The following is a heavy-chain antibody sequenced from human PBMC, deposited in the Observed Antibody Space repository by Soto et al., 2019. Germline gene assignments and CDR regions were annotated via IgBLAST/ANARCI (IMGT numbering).Heavy chain of an antibody. D-gene: IGHD6-19*01. CDR3: ARVGGSGWYMGDAFDI. Sequence: GGSLRLSCAASGFTFSSYWMSWVRQAPGKGLEWVANIKQDGSEKYYVDSVKGRFTISRDNAKNSLYLQMNSLRAEDTAVYYCARVGGSGWYMGDAFDIWGQGTMVTVSS. J-gene: IGHJ3*02. V-gene: IGHV3-7*01. CDR1: GFTFSSYW. CDR2: IKQDGSEK.